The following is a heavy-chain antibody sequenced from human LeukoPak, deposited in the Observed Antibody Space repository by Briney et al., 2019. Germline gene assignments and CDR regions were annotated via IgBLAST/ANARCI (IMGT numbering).Heavy chain of an antibody. CDR3: ARDNAIQGFGELLRYYYMDV. V-gene: IGHV3-66*02. CDR2: IYSGGST. Sequence: PGGSLRLSCAASGFTVSSNYMSWVRQAPGKGLERGSVIYSGGSTYYADSVKGRFTISRDNSKNTLYLQMNSLRAEDTAVYYCARDNAIQGFGELLRYYYMDVWGKGTTVTVSS. J-gene: IGHJ6*03. CDR1: GFTVSSNY. D-gene: IGHD3-10*01.